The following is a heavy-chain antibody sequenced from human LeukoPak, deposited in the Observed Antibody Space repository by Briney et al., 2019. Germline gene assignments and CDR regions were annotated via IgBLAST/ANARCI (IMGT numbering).Heavy chain of an antibody. CDR2: MHYSWST. Sequence: AETLSLTCTVSGGSISSAGHYWGWIRQPPGKGLEWIGSMHYSWSTYYNPSLKSRVTISVDTYKNQFSLKLHSMTAADSAVYYCARATVGTVEFDQWGQGTLVTVSS. J-gene: IGHJ4*02. V-gene: IGHV4-39*07. CDR1: GGSISSAGHY. CDR3: ARATVGTVEFDQ. D-gene: IGHD5-12*01.